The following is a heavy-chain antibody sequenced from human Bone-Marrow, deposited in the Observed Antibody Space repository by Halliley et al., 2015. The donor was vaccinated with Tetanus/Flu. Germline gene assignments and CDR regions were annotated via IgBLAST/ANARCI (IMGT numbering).Heavy chain of an antibody. CDR3: ARDHRMGYGEVGYDYYDYGMDV. Sequence: NKYDAAAVKGRFTISRDNSKNTLYLQMITLRPEDTAVYYCARDHRMGYGEVGYDYYDYGMDVWGQGTTVTVSS. D-gene: IGHD4-17*01. V-gene: IGHV3-30-3*01. CDR2: NK. J-gene: IGHJ6*02.